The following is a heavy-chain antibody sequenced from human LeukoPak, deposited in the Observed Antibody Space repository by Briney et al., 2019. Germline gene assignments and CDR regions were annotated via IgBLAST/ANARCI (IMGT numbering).Heavy chain of an antibody. V-gene: IGHV4-59*12. CDR1: GGSISSYY. CDR2: IYYSGST. Sequence: SETLSLTCTVSGGSISSYYWSWIRQPPGKGLEWIGYIYYSGSTNYNPSLKSRVTISVDTSKNQFSLKLSSVTAADTAVYYCARGYYDILTGSYNGYNWFDPWGQGTLVTVSS. D-gene: IGHD3-9*01. J-gene: IGHJ5*02. CDR3: ARGYYDILTGSYNGYNWFDP.